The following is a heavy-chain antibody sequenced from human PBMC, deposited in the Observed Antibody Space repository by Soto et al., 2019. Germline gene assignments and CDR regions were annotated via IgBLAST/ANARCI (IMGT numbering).Heavy chain of an antibody. D-gene: IGHD2-15*01. J-gene: IGHJ4*02. V-gene: IGHV3-15*01. CDR1: GFTFSNAW. CDR2: IKSKTDGGTT. Sequence: GESLRPSCAASGFTFSNAWMSRVRQAPGQGLEWVGRIKSKTDGGTTDYAAPVKGRFIISRDDSKNTLYLQMNSLKTEDTAVYYFTTKRWLRTTTYFNYWGKGPLVTASS. CDR3: TTKRWLRTTTYFNY.